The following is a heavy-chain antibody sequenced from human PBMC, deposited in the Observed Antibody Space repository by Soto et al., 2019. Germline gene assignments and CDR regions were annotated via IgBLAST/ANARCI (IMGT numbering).Heavy chain of an antibody. J-gene: IGHJ4*02. CDR3: AKLPIHYYGSGSYLDS. CDR2: ISGSGGST. CDR1: GFTFSSYA. V-gene: IGHV3-23*01. Sequence: PGGSLRLSCAASGFTFSSYAMSWVRQAPGKGLEWVSGISGSGGSTYYADSVKGRFSISRDNSKNTLYLQMNSLRAEDTAVYYCAKLPIHYYGSGSYLDSWGQGTLVTVSS. D-gene: IGHD3-10*01.